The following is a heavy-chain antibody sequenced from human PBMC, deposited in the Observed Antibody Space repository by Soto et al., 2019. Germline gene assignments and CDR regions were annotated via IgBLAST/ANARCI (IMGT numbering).Heavy chain of an antibody. D-gene: IGHD3-10*01. V-gene: IGHV1-69*08. Sequence: QVQLVQSGAEVKKPGSSVKVSCKASGGTFSSYTISWVRQAPGQGLEWMGRIITILGIANYEQKFQCRVTITADKSTSTAYMELSSLRSEDTAVYYCAREEYYYGSGAFFDYWRQGTLVTVSS. CDR2: IITILGIA. CDR3: AREEYYYGSGAFFDY. J-gene: IGHJ4*02. CDR1: GGTFSSYT.